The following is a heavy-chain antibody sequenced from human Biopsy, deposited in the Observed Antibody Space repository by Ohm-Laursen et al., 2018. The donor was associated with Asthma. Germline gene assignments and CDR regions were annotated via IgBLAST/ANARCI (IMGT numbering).Heavy chain of an antibody. D-gene: IGHD3-3*01. CDR2: IYYTGTP. Sequence: SETLSLTCTVSGGAISGFYWSWIRQPPGKGLEWIGYIYYTGTPNCNPSLKSRVSISVDTSKNQFSLKLTSVTAADTAVYYCARDFGGWYYFDNWGQGSLVTVSS. V-gene: IGHV4-59*01. CDR3: ARDFGGWYYFDN. J-gene: IGHJ4*02. CDR1: GGAISGFY.